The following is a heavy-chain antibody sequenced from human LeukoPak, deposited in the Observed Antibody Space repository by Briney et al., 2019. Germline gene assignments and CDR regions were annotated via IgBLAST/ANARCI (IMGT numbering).Heavy chain of an antibody. CDR1: GFTFSSYG. CDR3: ARVIGGIRYFDWYNWFDP. J-gene: IGHJ5*02. V-gene: IGHV3-21*05. D-gene: IGHD3-9*01. Sequence: PGGSLRLSCAASGFTFSSYGMHWVRQAPGKGLEWVSYISSSSSYTNYADSVKGRFTISRDNAKNSLYLQMNSLRAEDTAVYYCARVIGGIRYFDWYNWFDPWGQGTLVTVTS. CDR2: ISSSSSYT.